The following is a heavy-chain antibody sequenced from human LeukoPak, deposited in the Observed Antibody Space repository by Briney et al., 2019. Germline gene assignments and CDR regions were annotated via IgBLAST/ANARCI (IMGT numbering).Heavy chain of an antibody. D-gene: IGHD5-12*01. CDR3: ASGYSGYASIDY. Sequence: SETLSLTCTVSGASISGYHWNWIRQPAGQGLEWIGRIYASGSTNYNPSLKSRVTISVDKSKHQFSLRLSFVTAADTAVYYCASGYSGYASIDYWGQGTLGTVSS. V-gene: IGHV4-4*07. CDR2: IYASGST. J-gene: IGHJ4*02. CDR1: GASISGYH.